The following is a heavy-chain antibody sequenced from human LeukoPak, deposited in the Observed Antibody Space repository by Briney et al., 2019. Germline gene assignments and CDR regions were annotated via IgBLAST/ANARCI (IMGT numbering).Heavy chain of an antibody. CDR1: GFIFSSYS. D-gene: IGHD4-17*01. V-gene: IGHV3-21*01. CDR2: ISTSSSYI. Sequence: GGSLRLSCTASGFIFSSYSMNWVRQAPGKGLEWVSSISTSSSYIYYADSVKGRFTISRDNARNSLFLQMNSLRDEDTAVYFCARGVYGDYPLEGSYYFDFWGQGTLVTVSS. J-gene: IGHJ4*02. CDR3: ARGVYGDYPLEGSYYFDF.